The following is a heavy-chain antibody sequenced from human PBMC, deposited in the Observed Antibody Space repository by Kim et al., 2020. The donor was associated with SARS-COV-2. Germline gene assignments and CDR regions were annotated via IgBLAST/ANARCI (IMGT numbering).Heavy chain of an antibody. V-gene: IGHV4-34*01. D-gene: IGHD2-2*02. CDR3: ARYCSSTSCYRAFDI. J-gene: IGHJ3*02. Sequence: PVLKSRVTISVDTSKNQFSLKLSSVTAADTAVYYCARYCSSTSCYRAFDIWGQGTMVTVSS.